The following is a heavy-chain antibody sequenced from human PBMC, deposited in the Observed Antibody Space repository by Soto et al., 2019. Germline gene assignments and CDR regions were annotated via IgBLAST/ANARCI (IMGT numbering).Heavy chain of an antibody. V-gene: IGHV1-18*01. D-gene: IGHD3-22*01. CDR2: ISAYNGNT. CDR3: ARGAYYYDSSGYLQELDY. CDR1: GYTFTSYG. J-gene: IGHJ4*02. Sequence: GASVKVSCKASGYTFTSYGISWVRQAPGQGLEWMGWISAYNGNTNYAQKLQGRVTMTTDTSTSTVYMELSSLRSEDTAVYYCARGAYYYDSSGYLQELDYWGQGTLVTVSS.